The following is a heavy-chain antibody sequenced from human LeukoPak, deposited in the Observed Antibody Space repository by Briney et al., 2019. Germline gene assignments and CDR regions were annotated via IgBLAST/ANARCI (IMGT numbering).Heavy chain of an antibody. CDR1: GGSISSYY. Sequence: PSGTLSLTCTVSGGSISSYYWSWIRQPPGKGLEWIGYIYYSGNTNYNPSLKSRVTISVDTSKNQFSLKLSSVTAADTAVYYCARGVAARLYYWGQGTLVTVSS. J-gene: IGHJ4*02. D-gene: IGHD6-6*01. V-gene: IGHV4-59*01. CDR2: IYYSGNT. CDR3: ARGVAARLYY.